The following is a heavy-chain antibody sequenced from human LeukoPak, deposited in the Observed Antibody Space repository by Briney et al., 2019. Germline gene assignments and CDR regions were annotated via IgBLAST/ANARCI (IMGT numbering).Heavy chain of an antibody. CDR3: AKDITADYYYQGMDV. V-gene: IGHV3-9*01. CDR1: GFTFDDYA. Sequence: GGSLRLSCVASGFTFDDYAMHWVRQGPGKGLEWVSGINWDSGSIGYADSVKGRFTISRDNAKNSLYLQMNSLRAEDTALYYCAKDITADYYYQGMDVWGQGTTVTVSS. CDR2: INWDSGSI. D-gene: IGHD6-19*01. J-gene: IGHJ6*02.